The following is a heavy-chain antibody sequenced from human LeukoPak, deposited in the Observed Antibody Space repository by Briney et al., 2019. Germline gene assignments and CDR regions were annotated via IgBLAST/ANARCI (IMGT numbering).Heavy chain of an antibody. CDR2: ISSSSSYI. CDR3: ARDESYHSGSYYRDYMDV. Sequence: GGSLRLSCAASGFTFSSYEMNWVRQAPGKGLEWVSSISSSSSYIYYADSVKGRFTISRDNAKNSLYLQMNSLRAEDTAVCYCARDESYHSGSYYRDYMDVWGKGTTVTVSS. CDR1: GFTFSSYE. V-gene: IGHV3-21*01. D-gene: IGHD3-10*01. J-gene: IGHJ6*03.